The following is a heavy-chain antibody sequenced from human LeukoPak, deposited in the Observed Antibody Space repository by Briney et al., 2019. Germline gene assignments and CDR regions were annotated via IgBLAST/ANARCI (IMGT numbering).Heavy chain of an antibody. CDR2: MNPNSGNA. Sequence: ASVKVSCKASGYTFISYDIVWVRQVTGQGLEWMGWMNPNSGNAGYAQKFQGRVTMSRNTSISTAYMELSSLRSEDTAVYYCRSLLMSMDVWGQGTTVTV. CDR3: RSLLMSMDV. V-gene: IGHV1-8*01. D-gene: IGHD3-10*02. CDR1: GYTFISYD. J-gene: IGHJ6*02.